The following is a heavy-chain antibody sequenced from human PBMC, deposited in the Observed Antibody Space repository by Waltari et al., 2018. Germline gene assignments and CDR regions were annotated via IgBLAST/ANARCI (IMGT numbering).Heavy chain of an antibody. CDR2: ISYDGSNK. J-gene: IGHJ4*02. D-gene: IGHD3-10*01. CDR3: AREEWSTMVQGVIGY. V-gene: IGHV3-30-3*01. CDR1: GFTFSSYA. Sequence: QVQLVESGGGVVQPGRSLRLSCAASGFTFSSYAMHWVRQAPGKGLEWVAVISYDGSNKYYADSVKGRFTISRDNSKNTLYLQMNSLRAEDTAVYYCAREEWSTMVQGVIGYWGQGTLVTVSS.